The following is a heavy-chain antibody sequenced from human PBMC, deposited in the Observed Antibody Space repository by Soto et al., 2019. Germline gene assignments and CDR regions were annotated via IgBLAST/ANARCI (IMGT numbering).Heavy chain of an antibody. CDR2: INHSGST. V-gene: IGHV4-34*09. D-gene: IGHD4-17*01. CDR1: GGSFSGYY. Sequence: LSETLSLTCAVYGGSFSGYYWTWIRQPPGTGLEWIGEINHSGSTNYNPSLKSRVTISVDTSKNQFSLKLSSVTAADTAVYYCAKADFGDDNWFDPWGQGTLVTVS. J-gene: IGHJ5*02. CDR3: AKADFGDDNWFDP.